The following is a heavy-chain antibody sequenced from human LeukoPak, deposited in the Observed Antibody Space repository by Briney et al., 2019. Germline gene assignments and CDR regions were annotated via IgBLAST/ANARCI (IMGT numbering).Heavy chain of an antibody. CDR1: GFTFSSYG. V-gene: IGHV3-33*06. J-gene: IGHJ4*02. CDR2: IWYDGSNK. CDR3: AKDLYYDSSGPFDY. Sequence: GRSLRPSCGASGFTFSSYGMHWVRQAPGKGLEWVAVIWYDGSNKYYADSVKGRFTISRDNSKNTLYLQMNSLRAEDTAVYYCAKDLYYDSSGPFDYWGQGTLVTVSS. D-gene: IGHD3-22*01.